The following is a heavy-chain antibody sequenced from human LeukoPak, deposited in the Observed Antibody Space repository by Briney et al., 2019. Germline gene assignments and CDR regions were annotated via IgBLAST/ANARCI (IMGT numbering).Heavy chain of an antibody. D-gene: IGHD1-14*01. J-gene: IGHJ5*02. Sequence: GGSLRLSCAASGFTFSNYAMSWVRQAPGKGLEWVSALSGSGYTTYYADSVKGRFTISRDNSKNALYLQMNSLRAEDTAVYYCAKEVTENNWFDPWGQGTLVSVSS. CDR3: AKEVTENNWFDP. V-gene: IGHV3-23*01. CDR2: LSGSGYTT. CDR1: GFTFSNYA.